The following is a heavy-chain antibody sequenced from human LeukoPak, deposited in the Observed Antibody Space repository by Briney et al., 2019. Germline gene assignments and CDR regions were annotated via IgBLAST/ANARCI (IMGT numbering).Heavy chain of an antibody. Sequence: PGRSLRLSCAASGFKFDAYAIHWVRQPPGKGLEWLSIISWNGGFMDYADSVKGQFTISRDNVKNSLYLDMNSLRPEDTAFYYCAKVRGTYSSGFYFDSWGQGTLVTVSS. CDR3: AKVRGTYSSGFYFDS. CDR1: GFKFDAYA. D-gene: IGHD6-19*01. CDR2: ISWNGGFM. V-gene: IGHV3-9*01. J-gene: IGHJ4*02.